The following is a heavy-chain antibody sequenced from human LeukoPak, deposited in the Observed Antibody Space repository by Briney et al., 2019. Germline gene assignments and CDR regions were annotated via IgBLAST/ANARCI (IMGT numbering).Heavy chain of an antibody. CDR3: ARDGPLAPAGGLFDY. D-gene: IGHD6-13*01. V-gene: IGHV6-1*01. Sequence: SQTLSLTCAISGDSVSSDSATWNWIRQSPSRGLEWLGRTYYRSKWSNDYAVSVRSRITINPDTSKSLFSLHLNSVTPEDTAIYFCARDGPLAPAGGLFDYWGQGILVTVSS. CDR1: GDSVSSDSAT. CDR2: TYYRSKWSN. J-gene: IGHJ4*02.